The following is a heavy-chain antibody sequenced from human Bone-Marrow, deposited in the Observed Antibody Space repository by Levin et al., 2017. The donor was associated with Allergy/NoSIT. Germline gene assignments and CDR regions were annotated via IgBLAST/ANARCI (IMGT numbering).Heavy chain of an antibody. V-gene: IGHV1-24*01. Sequence: GESLKISCKVSGHTLSDLSMDWVRQAPGKGLEWMGSFDPEDGKTIYAQKFQGRLTMTEDTSSATAYLELSSLRSDDTAVYYCVTDRFNGDAPHEFWGQGTLVTVSS. CDR1: GHTLSDLS. J-gene: IGHJ4*02. CDR2: FDPEDGKT. CDR3: VTDRFNGDAPHEF. D-gene: IGHD2-8*01.